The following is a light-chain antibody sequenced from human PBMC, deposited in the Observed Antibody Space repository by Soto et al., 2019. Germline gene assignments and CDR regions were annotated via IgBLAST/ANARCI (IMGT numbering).Light chain of an antibody. J-gene: IGLJ1*01. CDR1: SSDVGGYNY. Sequence: QPALTQPASVSGSPGQSITISCTGTSSDVGGYNYVSWYQQHPGKAPKLMIYEVSNQPSGVSNRFSGSKSGNTASLTISGLQAEDEADYYCSSYTSSSTLVFGTGTKVTVL. V-gene: IGLV2-14*01. CDR3: SSYTSSSTLV. CDR2: EVS.